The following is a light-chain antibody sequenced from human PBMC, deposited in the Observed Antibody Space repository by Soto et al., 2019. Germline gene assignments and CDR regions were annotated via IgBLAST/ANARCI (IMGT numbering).Light chain of an antibody. CDR2: AGT. Sequence: IHLTQSPSSLSASVGDRVTITCRASQDINSYLAWYQQKPGKAPNILIYAGTSMERGVPSRFSGSGSVTEFTLTISSLQPEDFATYYGPQLPGYPSTVGGGPKVE. CDR3: PQLPGYPST. V-gene: IGKV1-9*01. CDR1: QDINSY. J-gene: IGKJ4*01.